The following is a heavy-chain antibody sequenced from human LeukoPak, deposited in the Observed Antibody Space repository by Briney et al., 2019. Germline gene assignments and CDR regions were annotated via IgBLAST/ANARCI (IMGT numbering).Heavy chain of an antibody. CDR1: GFTFSGPA. CDR3: TRSHYDILTGTDY. Sequence: GGSLRLSCAASGFTFSGPAMHWVRQASGKGLEWVGRIRSKANSYATAYAASVKGRFTISRDDSKNTAYLQMNSLKTEDTAVYYCTRSHYDILTGTDYWGRGTLVTVSS. V-gene: IGHV3-73*01. CDR2: IRSKANSYAT. D-gene: IGHD3-9*01. J-gene: IGHJ4*02.